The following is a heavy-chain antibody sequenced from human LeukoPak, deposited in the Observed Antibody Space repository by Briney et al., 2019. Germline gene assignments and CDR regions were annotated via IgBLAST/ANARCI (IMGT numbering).Heavy chain of an antibody. CDR3: ARETSLPGYSGGLGFNY. Sequence: SETLSLTCTVSGGSISSYYWSWIRQPPGKGLEWIGHIYDSGTTNYNPSLKTRVTISLDTSKNQVSLKLRSVTAADTAIYYCARETSLPGYSGGLGFNYWGQGTLVTVSS. V-gene: IGHV4-59*01. J-gene: IGHJ4*02. CDR2: IYDSGTT. D-gene: IGHD6-19*01. CDR1: GGSISSYY.